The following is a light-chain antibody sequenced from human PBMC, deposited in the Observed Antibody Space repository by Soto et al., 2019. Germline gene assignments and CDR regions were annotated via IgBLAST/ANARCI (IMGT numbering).Light chain of an antibody. Sequence: DIQMTQSPSTLSASVGDRVTITCRASQSIDTALAWYQQKPGKAPNLLIYRASNLESGVPSRFSGSGSGTEFTLAISSLQPDDFATYYCQQYGSLSWTFGQGTRVEIK. CDR2: RAS. V-gene: IGKV1-5*03. J-gene: IGKJ1*01. CDR1: QSIDTA. CDR3: QQYGSLSWT.